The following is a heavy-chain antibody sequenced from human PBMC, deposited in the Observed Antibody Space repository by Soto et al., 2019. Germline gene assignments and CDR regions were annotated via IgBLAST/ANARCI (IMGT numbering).Heavy chain of an antibody. CDR1: GFTLSNYG. Sequence: QVQLVESGGGVVHPGGSLRLSCVVSGFTLSNYGMHWVRQAPGKGLEWMAMIADDGTNKFYADSVKGRFTISRDNSKNTLYLQLKSLGIDDTAVYYGAKAGQSYGYKYGLEVWGQGTTVTVSS. CDR3: AKAGQSYGYKYGLEV. CDR2: IADDGTNK. V-gene: IGHV3-30*02. D-gene: IGHD5-18*01. J-gene: IGHJ6*02.